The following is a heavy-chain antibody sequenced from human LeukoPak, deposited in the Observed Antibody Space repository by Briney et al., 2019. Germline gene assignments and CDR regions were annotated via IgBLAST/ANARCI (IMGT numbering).Heavy chain of an antibody. CDR3: AKLPGGSGSYFDYYYGMDV. Sequence: GGSLRLSCAASGFTFSSYGMHWVRQAPGKRLEGVAVISYDGSNKYYADSVKGRFTISRDNSKNTLYLQMNSLRAEDTAVYYCAKLPGGSGSYFDYYYGMDVWGKGTTVTVSS. V-gene: IGHV3-30*18. CDR2: ISYDGSNK. CDR1: GFTFSSYG. D-gene: IGHD3-10*01. J-gene: IGHJ6*04.